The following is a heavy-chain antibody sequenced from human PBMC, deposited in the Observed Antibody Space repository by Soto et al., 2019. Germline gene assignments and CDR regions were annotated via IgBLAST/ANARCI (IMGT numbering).Heavy chain of an antibody. V-gene: IGHV1-3*01. D-gene: IGHD3-22*01. CDR3: ARGEGRYYYDSSGYSNWFDP. CDR1: GYTFTSYA. J-gene: IGHJ5*02. Sequence: ASVKVSCKASGYTFTSYAMHWVRQAPGQRLEWMGWINAGNGNTKYSQKFQGRVTITRDTSASTAYMELSSLRSEDTAVYYCARGEGRYYYDSSGYSNWFDPCGQGTLVTVS. CDR2: INAGNGNT.